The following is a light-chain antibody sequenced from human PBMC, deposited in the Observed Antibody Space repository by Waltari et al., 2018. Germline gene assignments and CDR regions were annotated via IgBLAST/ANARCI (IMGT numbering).Light chain of an antibody. CDR2: GTS. CDR3: QQINSYPRGT. Sequence: DIQLTQSPSFLSASVGDRVTITCRASQVIGSYLAWYQQKPGKAPKLRIYGTSTLQTGVPSRFSGSGSETEFTLTISSLQPEDFATYVCQQINSYPRGTFGQGTKVEIK. V-gene: IGKV1-9*01. CDR1: QVIGSY. J-gene: IGKJ1*01.